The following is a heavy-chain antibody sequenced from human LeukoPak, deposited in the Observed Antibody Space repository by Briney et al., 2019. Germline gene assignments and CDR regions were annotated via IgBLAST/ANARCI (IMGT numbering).Heavy chain of an antibody. V-gene: IGHV4-39*01. D-gene: IGHD6-19*01. J-gene: IGHJ6*03. CDR1: GVSIRGDTYY. CDR3: ARLWDSTGLYFYYYMDV. Sequence: SETLSLTCTVSGVSIRGDTYYWGWIRQPPGKGLEWIGNYHIGNTYYNPSLKSRVTISEDTSKNQFSLRVNSVTAANTAVYYCARLWDSTGLYFYYYMDVWGEGTTVTVSS. CDR2: YHIGNT.